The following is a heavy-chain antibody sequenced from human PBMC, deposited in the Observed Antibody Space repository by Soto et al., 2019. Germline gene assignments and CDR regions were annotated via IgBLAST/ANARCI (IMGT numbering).Heavy chain of an antibody. Sequence: SETLSLTCAVYGGSFSGYYWSWIRQPPGKGLEWIGEINHSGSTNYNPPLKSRVTISVDTSKNQFSLKLSSVTAADTAVYYCARGPEGQLKWANYYMDVWGKGTTVTVSS. J-gene: IGHJ6*03. CDR3: ARGPEGQLKWANYYMDV. CDR1: GGSFSGYY. D-gene: IGHD1-1*01. CDR2: INHSGST. V-gene: IGHV4-34*01.